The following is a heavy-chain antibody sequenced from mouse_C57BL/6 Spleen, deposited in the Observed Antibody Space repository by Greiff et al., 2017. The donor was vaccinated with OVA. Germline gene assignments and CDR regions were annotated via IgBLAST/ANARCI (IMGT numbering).Heavy chain of an antibody. CDR2: IRSKSNNYAT. CDR3: ASTGGAY. D-gene: IGHD1-1*01. V-gene: IGHV10-1*01. J-gene: IGHJ3*01. Sequence: EVKLVESGGGLVQPKGSLKLSCAASGFSFNTYAMNWVRQAPGKGLEWVARIRSKSNNYATYYADSVKDRFTISRDDSESMLYLQMNNLKTEDTSMYYCASTGGAYWGQGTLVTVSA. CDR1: GFSFNTYA.